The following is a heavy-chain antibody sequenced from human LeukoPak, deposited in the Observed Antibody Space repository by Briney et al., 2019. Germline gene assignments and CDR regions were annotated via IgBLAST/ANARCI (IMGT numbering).Heavy chain of an antibody. CDR2: MNIDGSEK. CDR3: ARGPVEWELLLDC. J-gene: IGHJ4*02. D-gene: IGHD1-26*01. CDR1: GFTFSNYW. V-gene: IGHV3-7*01. Sequence: GGSLRLSCAASGFTFSNYWMGWVRQAPGKRPEWVANMNIDGSEKYYADSVKGRFTISRDNARNSVYLQMNSLRVEDTAVYYCARGPVEWELLLDCWGQGTLVTVSS.